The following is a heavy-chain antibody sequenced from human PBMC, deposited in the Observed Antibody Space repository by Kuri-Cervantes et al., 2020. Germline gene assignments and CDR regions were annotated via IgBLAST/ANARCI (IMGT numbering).Heavy chain of an antibody. Sequence: GGSLRLSCAASGFTFSDYYMSWIRQAPGKGLEWVSYISGSGSPIYYADSLKGRFTISRDSAKNSLYLQMNSLRAEDTAVYYCAKDMGYCSVGYCYSFDYWGQGTLVTVSS. CDR3: AKDMGYCSVGYCYSFDY. CDR1: GFTFSDYY. J-gene: IGHJ4*02. CDR2: ISGSGSPI. V-gene: IGHV3-11*01. D-gene: IGHD2-15*01.